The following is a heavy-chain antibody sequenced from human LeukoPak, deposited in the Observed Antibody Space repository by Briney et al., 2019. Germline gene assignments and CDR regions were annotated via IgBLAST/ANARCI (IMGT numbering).Heavy chain of an antibody. CDR3: ARDHLKPRLPDHYYGMDV. CDR2: IWYDGIYK. D-gene: IGHD5/OR15-5a*01. Sequence: GGSLRLSCAASGFTFSSYGMHWVRQAPGKGLEWVAVIWYDGIYKYYADSVRGRFTISRDDSKNTLYLQMNSLRAEDTAVYYCARDHLKPRLPDHYYGMDVWGQGTTVTVSS. V-gene: IGHV3-33*01. CDR1: GFTFSSYG. J-gene: IGHJ6*02.